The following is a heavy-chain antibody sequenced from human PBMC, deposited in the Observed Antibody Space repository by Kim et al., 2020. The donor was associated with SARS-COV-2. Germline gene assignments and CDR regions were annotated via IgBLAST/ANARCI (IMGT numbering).Heavy chain of an antibody. CDR1: GGTFSSYA. CDR2: IIPIFGTA. J-gene: IGHJ3*02. D-gene: IGHD4-17*01. V-gene: IGHV1-69*13. CDR3: ASPTVPTVGAFDI. Sequence: SVKVSCKASGGTFSSYAISWVRQAPGQGLEWMGGIIPIFGTANYAQKFQGRVTITADESTSTAYMELSSLRSEDTAVYYCASPTVPTVGAFDIWGQGTMVTVSS.